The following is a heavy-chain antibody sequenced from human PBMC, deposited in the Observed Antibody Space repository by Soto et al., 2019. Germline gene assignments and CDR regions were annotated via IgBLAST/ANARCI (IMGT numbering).Heavy chain of an antibody. CDR3: ARDLDTPTWFAS. CDR1: GYAFSGYR. CDR2: ISGYNGNT. Sequence: QVQLVQSGAEMKQPGASVKVSCKTSGYAFSGYRLSWVRQGPGQGLEWMGWISGYNGNTDYAQKFQGRVTMTTGTATSTAYRELGSLRSDDTDVYYCARDLDTPTWFASWGQGPLVTVSS. J-gene: IGHJ5*01. V-gene: IGHV1-18*01. D-gene: IGHD1-26*01.